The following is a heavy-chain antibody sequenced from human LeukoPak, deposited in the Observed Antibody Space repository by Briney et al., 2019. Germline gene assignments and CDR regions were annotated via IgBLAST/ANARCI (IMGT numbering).Heavy chain of an antibody. V-gene: IGHV3-7*03. Sequence: GGSLRLSCAASGFTFSSYWMSWVRQAPGKGLEWVANIKQDGSEKYYVDSVKGRFTIPRDNAKNSLYLQMNSLRAEDTAVYYCARALVVVDFDYWGQGTLVTVSS. J-gene: IGHJ4*02. D-gene: IGHD2-15*01. CDR1: GFTFSSYW. CDR2: IKQDGSEK. CDR3: ARALVVVDFDY.